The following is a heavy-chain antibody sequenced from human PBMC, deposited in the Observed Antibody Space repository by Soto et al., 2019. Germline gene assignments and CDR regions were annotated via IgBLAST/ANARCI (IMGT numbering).Heavy chain of an antibody. D-gene: IGHD5-18*01. CDR1: GFSFSSYD. CDR2: IGTGGAT. CDR3: AREKIEYSNGYDAFDI. V-gene: IGHV3-13*01. Sequence: EVQLVESGGGLVQPGGSLRLSCAASGFSFSSYDMNWVRQATGKGLEWVSAIGTGGATYYAGSVKGRFTISRENAKNSVYLQMNSLRVEDTAVYYCAREKIEYSNGYDAFDIWGKGTMVTVSS. J-gene: IGHJ3*02.